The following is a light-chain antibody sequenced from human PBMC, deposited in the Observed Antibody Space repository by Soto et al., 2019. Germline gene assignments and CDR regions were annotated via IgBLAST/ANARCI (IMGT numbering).Light chain of an antibody. CDR3: QQYANSPIP. J-gene: IGKJ5*01. CDR2: GVS. CDR1: QSVSSNF. V-gene: IGKV3-20*01. Sequence: LWTQSPGTLSLSPGELATLSCRASQSVSSNFLAWYQQKPGQAPRLLIYGVSSRASGIPDRFFGSGSGTDFTLTINRLEPEDFAVYYCQQYANSPIPFGQGTRLAIK.